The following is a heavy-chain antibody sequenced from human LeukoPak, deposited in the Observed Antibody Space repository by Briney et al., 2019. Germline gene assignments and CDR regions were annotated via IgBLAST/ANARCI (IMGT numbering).Heavy chain of an antibody. J-gene: IGHJ4*02. Sequence: TGGSLRLSCAASGFTFSSYSMNWVRQGPGKGLEWVSYITSSSSSIYYADSVKGRFTISRDNAKNSLYLQMNSLRADDTAVYYCVRDLDSVAFFWGQGTLVTVSS. CDR3: VRDLDSVAFF. CDR1: GFTFSSYS. V-gene: IGHV3-48*01. CDR2: ITSSSSSI. D-gene: IGHD1-1*01.